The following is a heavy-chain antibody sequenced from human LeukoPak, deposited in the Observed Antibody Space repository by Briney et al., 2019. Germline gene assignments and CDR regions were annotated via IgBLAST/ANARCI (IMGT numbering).Heavy chain of an antibody. CDR1: GFTFSSYG. CDR2: IWYDGSNK. CDR3: ARELSGTSFDY. V-gene: IGHV3-33*01. D-gene: IGHD1-1*01. Sequence: QPGGSLRLSCAASGFTFSSYGMHWVRQAPGKGLEWVAVIWYDGSNKYYADSVKGRFTISRDNSKNTLYLQMNSLRAEDTAVYYCARELSGTSFDYRGQGTLVTVSS. J-gene: IGHJ4*02.